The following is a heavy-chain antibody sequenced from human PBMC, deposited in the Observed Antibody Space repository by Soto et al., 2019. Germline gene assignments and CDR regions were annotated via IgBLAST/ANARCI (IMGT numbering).Heavy chain of an antibody. CDR3: PRGEWFPRGYSMDV. CDR1: GGSVSSDY. Sequence: QVQLQESGPRLMKTSETLSLTCTVSGGSVSSDYWSWIRQPPGKRLEYIGSIHLGGSPNYSPSVESRVTISADTSKNQLSLKLTSVPAADTAVYYCPRGEWFPRGYSMDVWGRGTTVTVS. D-gene: IGHD3-3*01. V-gene: IGHV4-59*02. CDR2: IHLGGSP. J-gene: IGHJ6*02.